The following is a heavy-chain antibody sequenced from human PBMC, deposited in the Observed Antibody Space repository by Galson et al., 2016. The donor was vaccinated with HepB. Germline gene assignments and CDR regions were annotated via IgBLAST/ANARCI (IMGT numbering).Heavy chain of an antibody. V-gene: IGHV4-61*01. D-gene: IGHD3-16*01. J-gene: IGHJ5*02. CDR3: ARGLSWLDP. CDR2: ILYSGNT. CDR1: GGSVSSGSSY. Sequence: SETLSLTCTVSGGSVSSGSSYWSWVRQPPGKALEWIGYILYSGNTNYNPSLWSRVTISVDTSKNQFSLKLRSVTAADTAVYHCARGLSWLDPWGQGTLVTVAS.